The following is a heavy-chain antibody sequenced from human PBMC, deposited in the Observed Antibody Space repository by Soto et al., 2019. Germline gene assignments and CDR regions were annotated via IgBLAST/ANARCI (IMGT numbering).Heavy chain of an antibody. J-gene: IGHJ6*02. D-gene: IGHD1-1*01. CDR1: GFTFDDYT. V-gene: IGHV3-43*01. Sequence: GGSLRLSCAASGFTFDDYTMHWVRQAPGKGLEWVSLISWDGGSTYYADSVKGRFTISRDNSKNSLYLQMNSLRTEDTALYYCAKGLLERRANYYYYYGMDVWGQGTTVTVSS. CDR2: ISWDGGST. CDR3: AKGLLERRANYYYYYGMDV.